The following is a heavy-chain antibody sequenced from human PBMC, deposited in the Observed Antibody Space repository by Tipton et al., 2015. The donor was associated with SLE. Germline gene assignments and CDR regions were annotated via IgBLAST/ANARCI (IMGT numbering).Heavy chain of an antibody. Sequence: GSLRLSCAASGFTVSSNYMSWVRQAPGKGLEWVSVIYSGGSTYYADSVKGRFTISRDNSKNTLYLQMNSLRAEDTAVYYCARDGDSSGWYFGYFDLWGRGTLVTVSS. J-gene: IGHJ2*01. CDR2: IYSGGST. CDR1: GFTVSSNY. CDR3: ARDGDSSGWYFGYFDL. V-gene: IGHV3-53*01. D-gene: IGHD6-19*01.